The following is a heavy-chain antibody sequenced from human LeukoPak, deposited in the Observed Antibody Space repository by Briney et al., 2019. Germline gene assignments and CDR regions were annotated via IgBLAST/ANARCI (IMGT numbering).Heavy chain of an antibody. CDR3: ARDSTGYYGY. CDR2: ISAYTGNT. Sequence: GASVKVSCKASGYTFTSYGISWVRQAPGQGLEWMGWISAYTGNTNYAQNLQGRVPMTTDTSTRTAYMELRSLTSDDTAVYYCARDSTGYYGYWGQGTLVTVSS. V-gene: IGHV1-18*01. D-gene: IGHD3-22*01. J-gene: IGHJ4*02. CDR1: GYTFTSYG.